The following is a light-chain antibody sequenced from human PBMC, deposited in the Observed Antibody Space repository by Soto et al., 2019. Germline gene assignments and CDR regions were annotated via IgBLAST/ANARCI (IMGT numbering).Light chain of an antibody. V-gene: IGKV3-20*01. J-gene: IGKJ1*01. CDR3: QQYDKSPT. Sequence: EVVLTQSPGTLSLSPGERGTLSCRASQSVSIYLAWYQQKPGQAPRLLIYGSSTRATGIPDRFSGSGSGTDFTLTISRLETEDLAVYYCQQYDKSPTFGQGTKVEIK. CDR1: QSVSIY. CDR2: GSS.